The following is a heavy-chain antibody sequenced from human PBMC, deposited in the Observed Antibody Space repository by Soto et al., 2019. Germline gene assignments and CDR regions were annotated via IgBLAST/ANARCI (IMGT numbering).Heavy chain of an antibody. J-gene: IGHJ4*02. D-gene: IGHD3-22*01. V-gene: IGHV3-23*01. CDR2: ISGSGGST. CDR3: AKDIRGKYYYDSSGYPDY. CDR1: GFTFSSYA. Sequence: GGSLRLSCAASGFTFSSYAMSWVRQAPGKGLEWVSAISGSGGSTYYADSVKGRFTISRDNSKNTLYLQMNSLRAEDTAVYYCAKDIRGKYYYDSSGYPDYWGQGTLVTVSS.